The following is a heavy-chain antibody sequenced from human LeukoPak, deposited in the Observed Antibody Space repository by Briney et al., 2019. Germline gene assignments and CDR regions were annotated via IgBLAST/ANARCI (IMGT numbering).Heavy chain of an antibody. V-gene: IGHV3-48*01. J-gene: IGHJ4*02. CDR2: ISSSSSTI. CDR1: GFSVNDNF. Sequence: GGSLRLSCAASGFSVNDNFMTWVRQAPGKGLEWVSYISSSSSTIYYADSVKGRFTISRDNAKNSLYLQMNSLRAEDTAVYYCASGDYGVFDYWGQGTLVTVSS. D-gene: IGHD4-17*01. CDR3: ASGDYGVFDY.